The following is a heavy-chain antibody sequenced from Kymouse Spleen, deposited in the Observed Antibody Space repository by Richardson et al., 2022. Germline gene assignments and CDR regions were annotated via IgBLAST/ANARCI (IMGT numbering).Heavy chain of an antibody. CDR1: GYSFTSYW. V-gene: IGHV5-51*01. J-gene: IGHJ4*02. Sequence: EVQLVQSGAEVKKPGESLKISCKGSGYSFTSYWIGWVRQMPGKGLEWMGIIYPGDSDTRYSPSFQGQVTISADKSISTAYLQWSSLKASDTAMYYCARQGYYYGSGSFPFDYWGQGTLVTVSS. CDR2: IYPGDSDT. CDR3: ARQGYYYGSGSFPFDY. D-gene: IGHD3-10*01.